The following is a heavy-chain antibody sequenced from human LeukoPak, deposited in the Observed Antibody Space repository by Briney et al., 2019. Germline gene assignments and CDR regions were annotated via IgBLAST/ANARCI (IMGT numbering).Heavy chain of an antibody. CDR1: GFTFSSYA. J-gene: IGHJ4*02. Sequence: QTGGSLRLSCAASGFTFSSYAMHWVRQAPGKGLEWVAVISYDGSNKYYADSVKGRFTISRDNSKNTLYLQMNSLRAEDTAVYYCARASYKWLFTGGYFDYWGQGTLVTVSS. CDR2: ISYDGSNK. CDR3: ARASYKWLFTGGYFDY. V-gene: IGHV3-30-3*01. D-gene: IGHD3-22*01.